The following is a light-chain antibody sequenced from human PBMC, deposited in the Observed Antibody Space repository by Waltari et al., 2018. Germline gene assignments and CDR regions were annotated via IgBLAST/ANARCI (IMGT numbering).Light chain of an antibody. J-gene: IGKJ1*01. CDR2: GAS. Sequence: EIALTQSPGTLSLSVGERATVPCRASESVSRALAWYQQKPGQAPRLLIYGASTMAAGIPDRFSGSGFGTDISLTISKLEPEDFGVYYFQNYLRLPVTFGQGTTVEV. CDR3: QNYLRLPVT. V-gene: IGKV3-20*01. CDR1: ESVSRA.